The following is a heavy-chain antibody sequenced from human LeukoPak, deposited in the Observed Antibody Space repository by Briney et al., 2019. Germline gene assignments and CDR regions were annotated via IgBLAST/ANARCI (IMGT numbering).Heavy chain of an antibody. Sequence: PSETLSLTCTVSGGSISSGSYYWSWIRQPAGKGLERIGRIYTSGSTNYNPSLKSRVTISVDTSKNQFSLNLNSVTAADTAVYYCARDSYSRGVYWGQGTLVTVSS. CDR1: GGSISSGSYY. J-gene: IGHJ4*02. D-gene: IGHD1-14*01. CDR3: ARDSYSRGVY. CDR2: IYTSGST. V-gene: IGHV4-61*02.